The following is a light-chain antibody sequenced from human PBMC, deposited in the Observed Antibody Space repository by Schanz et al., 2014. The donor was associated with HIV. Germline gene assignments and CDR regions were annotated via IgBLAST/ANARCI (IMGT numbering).Light chain of an antibody. CDR1: SSNIGSNY. CDR2: RNT. CDR3: AAWDDSLNGRWV. J-gene: IGLJ3*02. Sequence: QSVLTQPPSASETPGQRVTISCSGSSSNIGSNYIYWYQQLPGTAPKLLIYRNTQRPSGVPDRFSGSKSGTSASLAISGLQSEDEADYYCAAWDDSLNGRWVFGGGTKLTVL. V-gene: IGLV1-44*01.